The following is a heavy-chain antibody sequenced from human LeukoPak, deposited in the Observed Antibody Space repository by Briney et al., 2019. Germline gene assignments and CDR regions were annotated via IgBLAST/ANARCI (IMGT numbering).Heavy chain of an antibody. V-gene: IGHV4-59*01. CDR1: GGSISSYY. J-gene: IGHJ3*02. CDR2: IYYSGST. CDR3: AREGLRDVDAFDI. Sequence: SETLSLACTVSGGSISSYYWSWIRQPPGKGLEWIGYIYYSGSTNYNPSLKSRVTISVDTSKNQFSLKLSSVTAADTAVYYCAREGLRDVDAFDIWGQGTMVTVSS.